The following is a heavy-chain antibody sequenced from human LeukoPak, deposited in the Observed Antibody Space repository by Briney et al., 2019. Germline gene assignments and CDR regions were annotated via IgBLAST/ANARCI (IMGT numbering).Heavy chain of an antibody. V-gene: IGHV4-61*02. Sequence: SETLSLTCTVSGGSITNLDYYWTWIRQPAGKRLEWIGRIYTSGGTNYNPSLKSRVTMSVDRSKNEISLHLASLTAADTALYYCAGRGSSSGTFDIWGPGTFVTVS. CDR2: IYTSGGT. CDR1: GGSITNLDYY. J-gene: IGHJ3*02. D-gene: IGHD3-10*01. CDR3: AGRGSSSGTFDI.